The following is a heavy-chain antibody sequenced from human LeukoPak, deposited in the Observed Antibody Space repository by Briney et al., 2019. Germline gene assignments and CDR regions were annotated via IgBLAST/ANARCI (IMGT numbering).Heavy chain of an antibody. CDR3: ARWVRDSSSWYFDY. CDR1: GGSISSGGYY. CDR2: IYYSGST. D-gene: IGHD6-13*01. Sequence: PSETLSLTCTVSGGSISSGGYYWSWIRQHPGKGLEWIGYIYYSGSTYYNPSLKSRVTISVDTSKNQFSLKLSSVTAADTAVYYCARWVRDSSSWYFDYWGQGTLVTVSS. V-gene: IGHV4-61*08. J-gene: IGHJ4*02.